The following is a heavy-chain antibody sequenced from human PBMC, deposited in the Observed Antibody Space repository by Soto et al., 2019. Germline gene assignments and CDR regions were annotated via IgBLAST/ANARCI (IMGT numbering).Heavy chain of an antibody. D-gene: IGHD7-27*01. CDR2: IYYSGST. Sequence: SETLSLTCTVSGGSISSYYWRWIRRPPGKGLEWIGSIYYSGSTYYNPSLKSRVTISVDTSKNQFSLKLSSVTAADTAVYYCARRWGYSFDYWAQGALVTVS. V-gene: IGHV4-39*01. J-gene: IGHJ4*02. CDR3: ARRWGYSFDY. CDR1: GGSISSYY.